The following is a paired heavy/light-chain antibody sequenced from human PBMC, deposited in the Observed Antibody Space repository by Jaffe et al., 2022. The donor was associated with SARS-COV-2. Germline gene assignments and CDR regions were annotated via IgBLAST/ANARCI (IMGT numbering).Heavy chain of an antibody. Sequence: EVHLVESGGGLVKPGGSLRLSCVASGFTFFNTWMSWVRQAPGKGLEWVGRIKSKTDGGTTDFPAPVKDRFTISRDDSKNTLYLQMNSLKTEDTAVYYCITDPYYYHGSGSYYIGGQGTLVTVSS. J-gene: IGHJ4*02. CDR3: ITDPYYYHGSGSYYI. V-gene: IGHV3-15*01. CDR1: GFTFFNTW. CDR2: IKSKTDGGTT. D-gene: IGHD3-10*01.
Light chain of an antibody. CDR3: MQGTHWPYT. V-gene: IGKV2-30*01. CDR2: KVS. CDR1: QSLLYSDGNTY. Sequence: DVVMTQSPLSLPVTLGQPASISCRSSQSLLYSDGNTYLNWFQQRPGQSPRRLIYKVSTRDSGVPDRFSGSGSGTDFTLKISRVEAADVGVYYCMQGTHWPYTFGQGTRLEIK. J-gene: IGKJ2*01.